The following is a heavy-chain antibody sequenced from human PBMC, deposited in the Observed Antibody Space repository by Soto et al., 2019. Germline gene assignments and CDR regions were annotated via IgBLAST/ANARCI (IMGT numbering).Heavy chain of an antibody. CDR3: ARTIEPNYYGSGSYYSVFDY. CDR1: GYTFTSYG. Sequence: GASVKVSCKASGYTFTSYGISWVRQAPGQGLEWMGWISAYNGNTNYAQKLQGRVTMTTDTSTSTAYMELRSLRSDDTAVYYCARTIEPNYYGSGSYYSVFDYWGQGNLVTVSS. J-gene: IGHJ4*02. V-gene: IGHV1-18*04. D-gene: IGHD3-10*01. CDR2: ISAYNGNT.